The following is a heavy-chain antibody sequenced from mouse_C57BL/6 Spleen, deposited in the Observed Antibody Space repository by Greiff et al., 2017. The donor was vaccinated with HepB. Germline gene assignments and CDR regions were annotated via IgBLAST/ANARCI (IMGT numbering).Heavy chain of an antibody. Sequence: QVQLQQSGAELVRPGTSVKVSCKASGYAFTNYLIEWVKQRPGRGLEWIGVINPGSGGTNYNEKFKGKATLTADKSSSTAYMQLSSLTSEDSAVYFCASGDGYYFDYWGQGTTLTVSS. V-gene: IGHV1-54*01. CDR2: INPGSGGT. CDR3: ASGDGYYFDY. J-gene: IGHJ2*01. CDR1: GYAFTNYL. D-gene: IGHD2-3*01.